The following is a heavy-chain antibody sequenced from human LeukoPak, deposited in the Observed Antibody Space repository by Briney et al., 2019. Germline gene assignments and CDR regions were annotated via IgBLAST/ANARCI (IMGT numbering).Heavy chain of an antibody. CDR1: GGSITTDY. CDR3: ARVSGGFAYYFGF. Sequence: SETLSLTCTVSGGSITTDYWSWIRQPPGKGLEWIGYISYSGSSDYNPSLKSRVTISIDKSKNRFSLKLTSVTAADTAVYYCARVSGGFAYYFGFWGQGTLVTVSS. D-gene: IGHD2-15*01. V-gene: IGHV4-59*01. J-gene: IGHJ4*02. CDR2: ISYSGSS.